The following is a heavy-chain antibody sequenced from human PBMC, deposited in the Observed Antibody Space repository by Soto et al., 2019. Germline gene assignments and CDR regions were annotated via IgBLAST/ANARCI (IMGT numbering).Heavy chain of an antibody. V-gene: IGHV1-2*04. CDR2: INPNSGGT. J-gene: IGHJ6*02. CDR1: GYTFTGYY. CDR3: ARCPTRVELRGLSYYGMDV. Sequence: ASVKVSCKASGYTFTGYYMHWVRQAPGQGLEWMGWINPNSGGTNYAQKFQGWVTMTRDTSISTAYMELSRPRSDDTAVYYCARCPTRVELRGLSYYGMDVWGQGTTVTVSS. D-gene: IGHD1-7*01.